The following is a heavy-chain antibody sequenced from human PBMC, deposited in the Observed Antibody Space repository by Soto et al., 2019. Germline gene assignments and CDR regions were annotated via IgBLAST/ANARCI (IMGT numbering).Heavy chain of an antibody. J-gene: IGHJ4*02. V-gene: IGHV4-31*03. CDR1: GGSISSGGYY. CDR3: ARDQRGVATTFYYFDY. Sequence: SETLSLTCTVSGGSISSGGYYWSWIRQHPGKGLEWIGYIYYSGSTYYNPSLKSRVTISVDTSKNQFSLKLSSVTAADTAVYYCARDQRGVATTFYYFDYWGQGTLVTVSS. CDR2: IYYSGST. D-gene: IGHD5-12*01.